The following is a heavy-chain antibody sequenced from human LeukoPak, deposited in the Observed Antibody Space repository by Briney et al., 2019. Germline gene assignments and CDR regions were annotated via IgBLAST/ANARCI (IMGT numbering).Heavy chain of an antibody. D-gene: IGHD3-22*01. CDR1: GVAFTSYV. Sequence: GGSLRLSCAASGVAFTSYVMIWVRQAPGQGLEWVSGIKSRGSTNYADSVKGRFTISRDNSKNTLCLQMNSLRAEDTAVYYCAKEEDYRVVYYFGGQGTLVTVSS. CDR3: AKEEDYRVVYYF. V-gene: IGHV3-23*01. J-gene: IGHJ4*02. CDR2: IKSRGST.